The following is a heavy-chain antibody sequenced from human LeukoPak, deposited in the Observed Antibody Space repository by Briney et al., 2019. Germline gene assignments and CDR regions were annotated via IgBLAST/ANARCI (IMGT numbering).Heavy chain of an antibody. Sequence: PLASVKVSCKASGFTFTSSAMQWLRQARGQRLEWIGWIVVGSGNTNYAQKFQERVTITRDMSTRTAYMEPSSLRSEDTAVYYCAASTMVRGVINGPPDYWGQGTLVTVSS. CDR3: AASTMVRGVINGPPDY. V-gene: IGHV1-58*02. D-gene: IGHD3-10*01. J-gene: IGHJ4*02. CDR2: IVVGSGNT. CDR1: GFTFTSSA.